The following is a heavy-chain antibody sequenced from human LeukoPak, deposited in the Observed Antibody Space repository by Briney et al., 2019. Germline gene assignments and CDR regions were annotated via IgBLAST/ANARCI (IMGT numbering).Heavy chain of an antibody. D-gene: IGHD6-13*01. V-gene: IGHV3-30*02. CDR2: IRYDGSNK. Sequence: GGSLRLSCAASGFTFGSYGMYWVRQAPGKGLEWVAFIRYDGSNKYYADSVKGRFTISRDTSTNTLYLQLNSLRVDDTAVYFCAKEWRFSSSWYQYYFDYWGQGTLVTVSS. J-gene: IGHJ4*02. CDR1: GFTFGSYG. CDR3: AKEWRFSSSWYQYYFDY.